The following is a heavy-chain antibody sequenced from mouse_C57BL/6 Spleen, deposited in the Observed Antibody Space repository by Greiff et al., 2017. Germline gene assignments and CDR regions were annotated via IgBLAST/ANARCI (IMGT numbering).Heavy chain of an antibody. CDR1: GYAFSSYW. CDR3: ARTGTGYFDY. D-gene: IGHD4-1*01. CDR2: IYPGDGDT. V-gene: IGHV1-80*01. Sequence: VKLMESGAELVKPGASVKISCKASGYAFSSYWMNWVKQRPGKGLEWIGQIYPGDGDTNYNGKFKGKATLTADKSSSTAYMQLSSLTSEDSAVYFCARTGTGYFDYWGQGTTLTVSS. J-gene: IGHJ2*01.